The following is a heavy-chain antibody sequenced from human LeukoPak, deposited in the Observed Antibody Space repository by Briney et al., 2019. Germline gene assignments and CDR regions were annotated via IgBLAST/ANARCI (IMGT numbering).Heavy chain of an antibody. Sequence: ASVKVSCKASGYTFTCYYMHWVRQAPGQGLEWMGWINPNSGGTNYAQKFQGRVTMTRDTSISTAYMELSRLRSDDTAVYYCARVVGRDVLRRWLRHFDYWGQGTLVTVSS. V-gene: IGHV1-2*02. CDR3: ARVVGRDVLRRWLRHFDY. CDR2: INPNSGGT. J-gene: IGHJ4*02. D-gene: IGHD5-12*01. CDR1: GYTFTCYY.